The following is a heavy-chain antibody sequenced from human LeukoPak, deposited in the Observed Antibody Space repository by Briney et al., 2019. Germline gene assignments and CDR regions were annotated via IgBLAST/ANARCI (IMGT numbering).Heavy chain of an antibody. Sequence: SSETLSLTCTVSGGSISSYYWSWIRQHPGKGLEWSGYIYYSGSTNYNPSLKSRVTISVDTSKNQFSLKLSSVTAADTAVYYCARDAGSSSVWDVWGQGTTVTVSS. D-gene: IGHD6-13*01. V-gene: IGHV4-59*01. CDR1: GGSISSYY. CDR3: ARDAGSSSVWDV. CDR2: IYYSGST. J-gene: IGHJ6*02.